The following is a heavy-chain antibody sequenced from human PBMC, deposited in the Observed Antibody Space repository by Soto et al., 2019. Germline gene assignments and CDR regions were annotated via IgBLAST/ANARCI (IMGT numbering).Heavy chain of an antibody. V-gene: IGHV2-26*01. CDR3: ARISRSVAATPDFDY. Sequence: SGPTLVNPTETLTLTCTVSGFSLSNARMGVSWIRQPPGKALEWLAHIFSNDEKSYSTSLKSRLTISKDTSKSQVVLTMTNMDPVDTATYYCARISRSVAATPDFDYWGQGTLVTVSS. D-gene: IGHD2-15*01. J-gene: IGHJ4*02. CDR2: IFSNDEK. CDR1: GFSLSNARMG.